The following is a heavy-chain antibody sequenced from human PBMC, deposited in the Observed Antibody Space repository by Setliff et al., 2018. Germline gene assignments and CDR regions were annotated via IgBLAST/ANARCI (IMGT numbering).Heavy chain of an antibody. D-gene: IGHD3-10*01. Sequence: SLKISCAASGFTFIDSAMHWVRQAPGKGLEWASGISWNSGRVGYADSVKGRFTISRDNAKNSVYLQMNSLRPEDMAMYFCAKGSYGELESESYFDYWGQGTMVTVSS. CDR1: GFTFIDSA. J-gene: IGHJ4*02. V-gene: IGHV3-9*03. CDR3: AKGSYGELESESYFDY. CDR2: ISWNSGRV.